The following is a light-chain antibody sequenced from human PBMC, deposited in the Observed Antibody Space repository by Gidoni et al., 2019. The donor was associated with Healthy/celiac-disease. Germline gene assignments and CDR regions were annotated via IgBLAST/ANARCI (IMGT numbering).Light chain of an antibody. V-gene: IGKV4-1*01. CDR1: QSVLYSSNNKNY. J-gene: IGKJ4*01. CDR2: WAS. Sequence: DILMTPSLDSLGLSLGARATINCKSSQSVLYSSNNKNYLAWYQQKPGQPPKLLIYWASTRESGVPDRFSGSGSGTDFTLTISSLQAEDVAVYYCQQYYSTPVTFGRGTKVEIK. CDR3: QQYYSTPVT.